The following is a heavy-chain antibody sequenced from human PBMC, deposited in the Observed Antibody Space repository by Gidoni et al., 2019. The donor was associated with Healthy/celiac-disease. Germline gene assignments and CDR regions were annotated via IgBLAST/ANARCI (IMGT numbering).Heavy chain of an antibody. CDR2: IYYSGST. CDR1: GGSISSYY. V-gene: IGHV4-59*01. D-gene: IGHD1-26*01. J-gene: IGHJ4*02. CDR3: ARGLSGSYGGYYFDY. Sequence: QVQLQESGPGLVKPSETLSLTCTVSGGSISSYYWSWIRQPPGKGLEWIGYIYYSGSTNYNPSLKSRVTISVDTSKNQFSLKLSSVTAADTAVYYCARGLSGSYGGYYFDYWGQGTLVTVSS.